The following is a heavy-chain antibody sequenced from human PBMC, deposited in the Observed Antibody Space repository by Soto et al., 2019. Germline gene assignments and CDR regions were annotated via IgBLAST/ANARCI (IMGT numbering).Heavy chain of an antibody. CDR3: ARDHIVVVPAATYYYYYMDV. V-gene: IGHV6-1*01. Sequence: SQTLSLTCAISGDSVSSNSAAWNWIRQSPSRGLEWLGRTYYRSKWYNDYAVSVKSRITINPDTSKNQFSLQLNSVTPEDTAVYYCARDHIVVVPAATYYYYYMDVWGKGTTVTV. J-gene: IGHJ6*03. D-gene: IGHD2-2*01. CDR2: TYYRSKWYN. CDR1: GDSVSSNSAA.